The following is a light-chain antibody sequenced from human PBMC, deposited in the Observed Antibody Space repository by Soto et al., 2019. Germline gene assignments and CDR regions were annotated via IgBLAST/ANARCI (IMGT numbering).Light chain of an antibody. CDR2: GAS. CDR3: QQSYSSSWT. Sequence: DIQMTQSPSSLSASVGDRVTITCRASQSISNYLNWYQHKPGKAPKVLIYGASNLQSGVPSRFSGSGSGTDFTLTISSLQREDFPTYFCQQSYSSSWTFGPGTKVDIK. V-gene: IGKV1-39*01. CDR1: QSISNY. J-gene: IGKJ1*01.